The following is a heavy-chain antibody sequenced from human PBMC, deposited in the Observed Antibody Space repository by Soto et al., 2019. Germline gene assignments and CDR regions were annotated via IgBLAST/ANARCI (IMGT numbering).Heavy chain of an antibody. J-gene: IGHJ4*02. Sequence: SETLCVTCAVYGGSFSGYYWSWIRQPPGKGLEWIGEINHSGSTNYNPSLKSRVTISVDTSKNQFSLKLSSVTAADMAVYYCARVSSGWSRIDYWGQGTLVTVSS. CDR2: INHSGST. CDR3: ARVSSGWSRIDY. V-gene: IGHV4-34*01. D-gene: IGHD6-19*01. CDR1: GGSFSGYY.